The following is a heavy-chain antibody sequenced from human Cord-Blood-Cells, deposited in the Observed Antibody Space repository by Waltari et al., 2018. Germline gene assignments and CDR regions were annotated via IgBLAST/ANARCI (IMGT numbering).Heavy chain of an antibody. CDR3: AKGQQLVFDY. Sequence: QVQLVESGGGVVQPGRSLRLSCAASGFTFSSYAMHWVRQAPGKGLEWVAVISYDGSNKYYADSVKGRFTISRDNSKNTLYLQMNSLRAEDTAVYYCAKGQQLVFDYWCQGTLVTVSS. CDR1: GFTFSSYA. J-gene: IGHJ4*02. CDR2: ISYDGSNK. V-gene: IGHV3-30*04. D-gene: IGHD6-13*01.